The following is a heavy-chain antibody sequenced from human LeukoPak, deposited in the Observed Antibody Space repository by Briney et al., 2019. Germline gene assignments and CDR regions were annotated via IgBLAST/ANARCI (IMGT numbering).Heavy chain of an antibody. D-gene: IGHD6-13*01. J-gene: IGHJ4*02. Sequence: GASLRLSCAVSGFSLSRYAMSWVRKAPGKGLEWVSAISDSGGSTYYADSVKGRFTISRDNSRNTLYLQMNTLRAEDTAVYYCAKCRGSSWSDYFDYWGQGTLVTVSS. CDR3: AKCRGSSWSDYFDY. CDR2: ISDSGGST. CDR1: GFSLSRYA. V-gene: IGHV3-23*01.